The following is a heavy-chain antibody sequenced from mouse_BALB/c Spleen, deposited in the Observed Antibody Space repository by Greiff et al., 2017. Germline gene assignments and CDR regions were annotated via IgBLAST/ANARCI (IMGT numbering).Heavy chain of an antibody. J-gene: IGHJ2*01. Sequence: EVKLVESGGGLVQPGGSLRLSCATSGFTFTDYYMSWVRQPPGKALEWLGFIRNKANGYTTEYSASVKGRFTISRDNSQSILYLQMNTLRAEDSATYYGARDWDYGSSYGGFDYWGQGTTLTVSS. CDR2: IRNKANGYTT. CDR3: ARDWDYGSSYGGFDY. D-gene: IGHD1-1*01. V-gene: IGHV7-3*02. CDR1: GFTFTDYY.